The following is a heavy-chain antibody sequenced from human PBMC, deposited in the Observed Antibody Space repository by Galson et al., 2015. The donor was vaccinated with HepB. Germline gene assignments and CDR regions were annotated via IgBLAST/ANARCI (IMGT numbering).Heavy chain of an antibody. V-gene: IGHV3-30*04. CDR2: ISYDGSNK. J-gene: IGHJ3*02. Sequence: SLRLSCAASGFTFSSYAMHWVRQAPGKGLEWVALISYDGSNKYYADSVKGRFTISRDSSKNTLYLQMNSLRAEDTAVYYCARAYPTQQSRLVGATTRGTFDIWGQGTMVTVSS. CDR1: GFTFSSYA. D-gene: IGHD1-26*01. CDR3: ARAYPTQQSRLVGATTRGTFDI.